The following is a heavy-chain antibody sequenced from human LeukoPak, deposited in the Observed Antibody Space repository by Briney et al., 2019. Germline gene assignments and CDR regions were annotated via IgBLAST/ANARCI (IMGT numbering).Heavy chain of an antibody. CDR3: AKPLLTGYPKDYFDY. J-gene: IGHJ4*02. V-gene: IGHV3-23*01. CDR2: ISDSAGST. CDR1: GLSFSSSG. Sequence: GGSLRLSCAASGLSFSSSGMNWVRQAPGKGLEWVSTISDSAGSTHYADSVKGRFTISRDNSRNTVYLQMNSLRAEDTAVYFCAKPLLTGYPKDYFDYWGQGTLVTVSS. D-gene: IGHD3-9*01.